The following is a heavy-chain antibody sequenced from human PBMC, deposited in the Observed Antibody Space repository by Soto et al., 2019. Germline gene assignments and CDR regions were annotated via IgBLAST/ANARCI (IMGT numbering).Heavy chain of an antibody. D-gene: IGHD6-13*01. Sequence: SATLSLTCTVSVGSISSSPYYWGWFRQPPGKGLEWIGYFFYSGSTKYNSSLKSRVTMSVDTSKNQFSLTLTSINTADTAVYYCARSSNWFLSPFDYWGPGILVTVSS. CDR1: VGSISSSPYY. CDR2: FFYSGST. V-gene: IGHV4-61*05. J-gene: IGHJ4*02. CDR3: ARSSNWFLSPFDY.